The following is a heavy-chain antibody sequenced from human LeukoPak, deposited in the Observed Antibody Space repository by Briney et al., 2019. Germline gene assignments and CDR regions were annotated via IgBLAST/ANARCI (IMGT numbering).Heavy chain of an antibody. Sequence: PGGSLRLSCKASGFTFSSYGMHWVRRAPGKGLQWVAFTRYDGSNKDYADFVNGRFTISRDNSEDMLYLEMNSLSPEDTAVYYCVKDDGTYYFDSWGRGTLVTVST. V-gene: IGHV3-30*02. J-gene: IGHJ4*02. CDR2: TRYDGSNK. D-gene: IGHD2-21*01. CDR1: GFTFSSYG. CDR3: VKDDGTYYFDS.